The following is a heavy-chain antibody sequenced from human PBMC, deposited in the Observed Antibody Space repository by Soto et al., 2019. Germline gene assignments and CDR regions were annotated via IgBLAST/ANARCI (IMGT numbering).Heavy chain of an antibody. CDR2: ISLYSDGT. Sequence: QVQLVQSGGEVKRPGASVKVSCKTSGYTFSNYGITWVRQAPGQPLEWLGGISLYSDGTNYAQKFQGRVSMTTDTSTTTAYMQLTSLRSEATAVYYCAIVVPGAEAWFGPWGQRTLISVS. CDR3: AIVVPGAEAWFGP. D-gene: IGHD2-2*01. V-gene: IGHV1-18*01. J-gene: IGHJ5*02. CDR1: GYTFSNYG.